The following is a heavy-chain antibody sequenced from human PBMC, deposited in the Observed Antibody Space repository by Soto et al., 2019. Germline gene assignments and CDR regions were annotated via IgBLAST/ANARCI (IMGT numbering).Heavy chain of an antibody. CDR3: ARDGGGGALHEFDP. V-gene: IGHV1-2*04. J-gene: IGHJ5*02. Sequence: GASVKVSCKASGYTFTVYYMRWVRQAPGQGLEWMGWINPNSGGTNYAQKFQGWVTMTRDTSISTAYMELSRLRSDDTAVYYCARDGGGGALHEFDPWGQGTLVTVSS. CDR2: INPNSGGT. CDR1: GYTFTVYY. D-gene: IGHD3-16*01.